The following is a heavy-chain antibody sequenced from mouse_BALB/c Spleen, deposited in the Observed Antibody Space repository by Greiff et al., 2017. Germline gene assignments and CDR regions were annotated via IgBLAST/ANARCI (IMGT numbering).Heavy chain of an antibody. Sequence: QVQLKESGPGLVQPSQSLSITCTVSGFSLTSYGVHWVRQSPGKGLEWLGVIWSGGSTDYNAAFISRLSISKDNSKSQVFFKMNSLQANDTAIYYCARNGYDDGYWYFDVWGAGTTVTVSS. J-gene: IGHJ1*01. CDR1: GFSLTSYG. D-gene: IGHD2-2*01. CDR3: ARNGYDDGYWYFDV. V-gene: IGHV2-2*02. CDR2: IWSGGST.